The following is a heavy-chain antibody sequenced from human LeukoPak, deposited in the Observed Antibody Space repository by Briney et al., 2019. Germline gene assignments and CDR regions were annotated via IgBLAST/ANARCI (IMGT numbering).Heavy chain of an antibody. V-gene: IGHV3-48*01. J-gene: IGHJ4*02. D-gene: IGHD1-26*01. Sequence: QPGGSLRLSCAASGFMFSRYSMNWVRPAPGKGLEWLSYITSSGSAIYYADSVRGRFTMSRDNVKKSLYLQMNSLRAEDTAVYYCASQWELHPAFWGQGTLVTVSS. CDR2: ITSSGSAI. CDR1: GFMFSRYS. CDR3: ASQWELHPAF.